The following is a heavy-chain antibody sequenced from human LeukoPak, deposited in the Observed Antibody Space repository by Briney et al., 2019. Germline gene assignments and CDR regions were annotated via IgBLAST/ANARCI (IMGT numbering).Heavy chain of an antibody. Sequence: GRSLRLSCAASGFTFDDYAKHWVRQAPGKGVEGVSGISWNSGRIGYGDSVKGRFAISRDNAKNSLYLQMNSLRAEDTALYYCAKDMRTDAAGTLDYWGQGTLVTVSS. CDR3: AKDMRTDAAGTLDY. J-gene: IGHJ4*02. V-gene: IGHV3-9*01. CDR2: ISWNSGRI. D-gene: IGHD6-13*01. CDR1: GFTFDDYA.